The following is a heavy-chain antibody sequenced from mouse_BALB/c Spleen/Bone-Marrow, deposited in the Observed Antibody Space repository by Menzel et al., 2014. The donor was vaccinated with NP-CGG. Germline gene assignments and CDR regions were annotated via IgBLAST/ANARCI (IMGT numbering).Heavy chain of an antibody. V-gene: IGHV5-4*02. D-gene: IGHD2-4*01. CDR2: ISDGGSYT. J-gene: IGHJ3*01. CDR3: ARDYDYDRAWFAY. CDR1: GFTFSDYY. Sequence: EVNVVESGGGLVKPGGSLKLSCAASGFTFSDYYMYWVRQTPEKRLEWVATISDGGSYTYYPDSVKGRFTISRDNAKNNLYLQMSSLKSEDTAMYYCARDYDYDRAWFAYWGQGTLVTVSA.